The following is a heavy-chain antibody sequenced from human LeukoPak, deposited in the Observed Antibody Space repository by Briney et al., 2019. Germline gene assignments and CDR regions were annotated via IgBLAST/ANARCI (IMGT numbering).Heavy chain of an antibody. Sequence: PSETLSLTCTVSGGSISSYYWSWIRQPPGKGLEWIGYIYYSGSTNYNPSLKSRVTISVDTSKNQFSLKLSSVTAADTAVYYCARGGAAAGTIEHWGQGTLVTVSS. D-gene: IGHD6-13*01. CDR3: ARGGAAAGTIEH. CDR1: GGSISSYY. J-gene: IGHJ1*01. CDR2: IYYSGST. V-gene: IGHV4-59*01.